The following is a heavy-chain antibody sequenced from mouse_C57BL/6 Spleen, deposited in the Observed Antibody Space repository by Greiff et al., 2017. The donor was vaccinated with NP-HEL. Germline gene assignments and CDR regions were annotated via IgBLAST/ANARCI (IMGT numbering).Heavy chain of an antibody. CDR3: ARENGYYVAY. J-gene: IGHJ3*01. D-gene: IGHD2-3*01. Sequence: QVQLQQSGPELVKPGASVKISCKASGYAFSSSWMNWVKQRPGKGLEWIGRIYPGDGDTNYNGKFKGKATLTADKSSSTAYMQLSSLTSEDSAVYFCARENGYYVAYWGQGTLVTVSA. CDR1: GYAFSSSW. V-gene: IGHV1-82*01. CDR2: IYPGDGDT.